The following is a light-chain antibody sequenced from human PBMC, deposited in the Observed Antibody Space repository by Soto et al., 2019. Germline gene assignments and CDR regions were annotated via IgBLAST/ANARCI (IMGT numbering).Light chain of an antibody. CDR2: GAS. J-gene: IGKJ2*01. Sequence: EIVLTQSPGTLSLSPGERATLSCRASQSVSSSYLAWYQQKPGQAPRLLIYGASSRATGIQDRFSGSGSGRVFTLTTSRLEPEDFAVYYCQQYGSSPPEYTFGQGTKLEIK. V-gene: IGKV3-20*01. CDR1: QSVSSSY. CDR3: QQYGSSPPEYT.